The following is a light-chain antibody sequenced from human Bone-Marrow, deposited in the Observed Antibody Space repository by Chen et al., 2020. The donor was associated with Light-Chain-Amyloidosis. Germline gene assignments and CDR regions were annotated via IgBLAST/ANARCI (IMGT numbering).Light chain of an antibody. CDR3: CSYAGGRANWV. V-gene: IGLV2-23*02. J-gene: IGLJ3*02. CDR1: SSDVGSYNV. Sequence: QSALTQPASVSGSPGPSSTISCSGTSSDVGSYNVVSWYQQHPGKAPKLMISEVSKRPSGVSNRFSGSKSGNTASLTISGLQAEDEADYYCCSYAGGRANWVFGGGTKVTVL. CDR2: EVS.